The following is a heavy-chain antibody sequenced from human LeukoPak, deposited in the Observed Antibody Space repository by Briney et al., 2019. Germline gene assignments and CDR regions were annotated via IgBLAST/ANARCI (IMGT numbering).Heavy chain of an antibody. CDR2: IIPILDIA. CDR1: GGTFSIYA. D-gene: IGHD6-19*01. Sequence: ASVKVSCKASGGTFSIYAISWGRQAPGQRLEWMGRIIPILDIAKYAQKFKGRVTITANLSTSTAYMELSSLRTEHTAVYFCAREGRIAVAGTSYYFDYWGQGTLVTVSS. V-gene: IGHV1-69*04. CDR3: AREGRIAVAGTSYYFDY. J-gene: IGHJ4*02.